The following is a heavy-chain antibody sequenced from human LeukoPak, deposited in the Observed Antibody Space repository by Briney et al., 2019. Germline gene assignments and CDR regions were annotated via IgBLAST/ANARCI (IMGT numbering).Heavy chain of an antibody. D-gene: IGHD3-10*01. Sequence: SETLSLTCAVYGGSFSGYYWSWIRQPPGKGLEWIGEIKHSGSTNYNPSLKSRVTISVDTSKNQFSLKLSSVTAADTVVYYCARVGRDGLYWGQGTLVTVSS. CDR3: ARVGRDGLY. CDR2: IKHSGST. J-gene: IGHJ4*02. CDR1: GGSFSGYY. V-gene: IGHV4-34*01.